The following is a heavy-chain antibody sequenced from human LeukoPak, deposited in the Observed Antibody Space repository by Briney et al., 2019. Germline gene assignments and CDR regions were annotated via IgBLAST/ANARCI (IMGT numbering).Heavy chain of an antibody. V-gene: IGHV3-23*01. J-gene: IGHJ4*02. CDR3: AKGLETESRLDS. CDR1: GFNIYT. Sequence: GESLRLSCAASGFNIYTMYWVRQAPGKGLEWVSGIRHSDGSTYYADAVKGRFTISSDKSKNTLFLQMNSLRAEDTALYYCAKGLETESRLDSWGQGTLVTVSS. CDR2: IRHSDGST. D-gene: IGHD1-1*01.